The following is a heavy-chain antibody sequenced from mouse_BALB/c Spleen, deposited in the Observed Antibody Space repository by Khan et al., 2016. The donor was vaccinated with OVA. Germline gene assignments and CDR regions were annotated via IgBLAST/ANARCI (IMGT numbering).Heavy chain of an antibody. CDR1: GYSITSGYA. CDR3: ARGNYYGYYIDY. CDR2: ISYSGVT. J-gene: IGHJ2*01. V-gene: IGHV3-2*02. D-gene: IGHD1-1*01. Sequence: QLEESGPGLVKPSQSLSLTCTVTGYSITSGYAWNWIRQFPGNKLERMGYISYSGVTSYTPSLKSRIFITRDTSKNQFFLQLNSLTTEDTATYYCARGNYYGYYIDYWGQGTTLTVSS.